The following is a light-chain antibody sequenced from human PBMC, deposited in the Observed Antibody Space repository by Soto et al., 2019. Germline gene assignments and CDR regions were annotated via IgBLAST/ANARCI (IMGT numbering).Light chain of an antibody. CDR1: QSVLYSSNSKNY. J-gene: IGKJ1*01. CDR3: QQYYSTPQT. V-gene: IGKV4-1*01. Sequence: DIVMTQSPDSLAVYLGERATINCKSSQSVLYSSNSKNYLAWYQQKPGQPPKLLIYWASTRESGVPDRFSGSGSATDFTLTISSLQAEDVAVYYCQQYYSTPQTFGQGTKVEVK. CDR2: WAS.